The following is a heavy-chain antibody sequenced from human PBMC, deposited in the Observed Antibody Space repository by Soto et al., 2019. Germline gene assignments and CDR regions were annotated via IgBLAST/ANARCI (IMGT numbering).Heavy chain of an antibody. Sequence: QVQLQESGPGLVKPSHTLSLTCTVSGGSISSGGYYWSWIRQHPGKGLEWIGYIYYSGSTYYNPSLKSRVTISVDTSRNQFSRKLSSVTAADTAVYYCARSSQSTVTTVDYWGQGTLVTVSS. CDR2: IYYSGST. V-gene: IGHV4-31*03. CDR3: ARSSQSTVTTVDY. CDR1: GGSISSGGYY. J-gene: IGHJ4*02. D-gene: IGHD4-17*01.